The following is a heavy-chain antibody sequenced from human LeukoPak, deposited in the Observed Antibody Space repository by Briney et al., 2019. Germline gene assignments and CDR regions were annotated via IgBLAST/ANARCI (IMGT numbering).Heavy chain of an antibody. CDR1: GFTFTIYS. CDR2: IIGSGGST. Sequence: GGSLRLSCAASGFTFTIYSMSWVRQAPGKGLEWVSAIIGSGGSTYYADSVKGRFTISRDNAKNSLYLQMNSLRAEDTAVYYCARGGLSSTSCYDYWGQGTLVTVSS. CDR3: ARGGLSSTSCYDY. J-gene: IGHJ4*02. V-gene: IGHV3-23*01. D-gene: IGHD2-2*01.